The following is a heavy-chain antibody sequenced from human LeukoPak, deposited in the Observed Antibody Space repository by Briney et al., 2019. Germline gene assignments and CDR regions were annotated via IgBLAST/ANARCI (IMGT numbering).Heavy chain of an antibody. CDR2: IKQDGSGK. Sequence: GGSLRLSCAASGFTFSSYWMSWVRQAPGKGLEWVANIKQDGSGKYYVDSVKGRFTISRDNAKNSLYLQMNSLRAEDTAVYYCARVGYSSSWYDLAYYYYYMDVWGKGTTVTIPS. D-gene: IGHD6-13*01. CDR3: ARVGYSSSWYDLAYYYYYMDV. V-gene: IGHV3-7*01. J-gene: IGHJ6*03. CDR1: GFTFSSYW.